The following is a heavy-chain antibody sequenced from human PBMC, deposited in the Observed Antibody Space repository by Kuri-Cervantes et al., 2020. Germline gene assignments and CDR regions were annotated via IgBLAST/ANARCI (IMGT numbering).Heavy chain of an antibody. D-gene: IGHD4-17*01. CDR3: ARASPTGYIDY. CDR2: IYTSGST. J-gene: IGHJ4*02. Sequence: GSLRLSCTVSGGSISSYYWSWIRQPAGKGLEWIGRIYTSGSTNYNPSLKSRVTMSVDTSKNQFSLKLSSVTAADTAVYYCARASPTGYIDYWGQGTLVTVSS. CDR1: GGSISSYY. V-gene: IGHV4-4*07.